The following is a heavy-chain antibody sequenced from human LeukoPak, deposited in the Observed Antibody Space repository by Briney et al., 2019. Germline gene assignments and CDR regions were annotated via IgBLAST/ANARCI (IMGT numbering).Heavy chain of an antibody. D-gene: IGHD6-13*01. V-gene: IGHV4-4*09. CDR2: IYTSGST. CDR1: GGSISSYY. J-gene: IGHJ5*02. CDR3: ARGVAAAVPDWFDP. Sequence: PSETLSLTCAVSGGSISSYYWSWIRQPPGKGLEWIGYIYTSGSTNYNPSLKSRVTISVDTSKNQFSLKLSAVTAADTAVYYCARGVAAAVPDWFDPWGQGTLVTVSS.